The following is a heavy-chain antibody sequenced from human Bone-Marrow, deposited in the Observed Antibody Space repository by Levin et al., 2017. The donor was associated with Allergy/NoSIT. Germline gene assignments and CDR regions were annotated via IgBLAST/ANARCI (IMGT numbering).Heavy chain of an antibody. D-gene: IGHD3-16*02. V-gene: IGHV3-7*01. Sequence: GESLKISCAASGFTFSSYWMSWVRQAPGKGLEWVANIKQDGSEKYYVDSVKGRFTISRDNAKNSLYLQMNSLRAEDTAVYYCARRPNQYYDYVWGSYRPSYYFDYWGQGTLVTVSS. CDR3: ARRPNQYYDYVWGSYRPSYYFDY. CDR1: GFTFSSYW. CDR2: IKQDGSEK. J-gene: IGHJ4*02.